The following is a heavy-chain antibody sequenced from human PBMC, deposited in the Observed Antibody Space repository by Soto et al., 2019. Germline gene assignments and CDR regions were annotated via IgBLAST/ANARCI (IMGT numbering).Heavy chain of an antibody. CDR1: GFTFSSYA. CDR3: AKHRRFLEWLSPDY. J-gene: IGHJ4*02. D-gene: IGHD3-3*01. CDR2: ISGSGGST. V-gene: IGHV3-23*01. Sequence: GGSLRLSCAASGFTFSSYAMSWVRQAPGKGLEWVSAISGSGGSTYYADSVKGRFTISRDNAKNTLYLQMNSLRAEDTAVYYCAKHRRFLEWLSPDYWGQGTLVTVSS.